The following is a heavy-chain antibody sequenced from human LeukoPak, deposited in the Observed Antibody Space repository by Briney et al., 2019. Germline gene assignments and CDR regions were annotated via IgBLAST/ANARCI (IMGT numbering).Heavy chain of an antibody. J-gene: IGHJ3*02. V-gene: IGHV1-18*01. CDR2: ISA. D-gene: IGHD3-10*01. CDR1: GYSFTSYG. CDR3: ARRVPSYYGAFDI. Sequence: ASVKVSCKASGYSFTSYGISWVRQAPGQGLEWMGWISAYAQKRQGRVTMTTDTSTSTAYMKLRSLRSDDTAVYYCARRVPSYYGAFDIWGQGTMVTVSS.